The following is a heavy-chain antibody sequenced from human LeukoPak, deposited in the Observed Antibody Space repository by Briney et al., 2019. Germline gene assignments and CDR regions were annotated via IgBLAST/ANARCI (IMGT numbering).Heavy chain of an antibody. CDR3: ARDLIRDYDRAIDY. CDR2: ILNDGSDK. Sequence: GESLRLSCAASGFTFSSYIMHWVREAPGKGLEWVAVILNDGSDKYYADSVEGRFTISRDNSNNTLHLQMNSLRLEDTAIYYCARDLIRDYDRAIDYWGQGTLVTVSS. V-gene: IGHV3-30*03. D-gene: IGHD4-17*01. CDR1: GFTFSSYI. J-gene: IGHJ4*02.